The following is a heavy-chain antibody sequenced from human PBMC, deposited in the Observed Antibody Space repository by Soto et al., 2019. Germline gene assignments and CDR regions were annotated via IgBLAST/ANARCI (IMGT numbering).Heavy chain of an antibody. D-gene: IGHD6-13*01. J-gene: IGHJ4*02. Sequence: ASVKVSCRASGYICTDYAMQWVRQAPGQRLEWMGWINAGNGKTKYSQKFQGRVTITRDTSASTAYMELSSLRSEDTAVYYCAKSIWYAGSYYFDYWGQETLVTVSS. CDR3: AKSIWYAGSYYFDY. V-gene: IGHV1-3*01. CDR1: GYICTDYA. CDR2: INAGNGKT.